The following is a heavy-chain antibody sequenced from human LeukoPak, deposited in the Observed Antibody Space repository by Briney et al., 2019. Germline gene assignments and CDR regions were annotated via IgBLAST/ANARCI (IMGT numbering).Heavy chain of an antibody. D-gene: IGHD2-2*01. CDR1: SFSNYG. Sequence: SFSNYGISWVRQAPGQGLEWMGRIIPILGIANYAQKFQGRVTITADKSTSTAYMELSSLRSEDTAVYYCARDALGYCSSTSCYSQALYSDYWGQGTLVTVSS. J-gene: IGHJ4*02. CDR3: ARDALGYCSSTSCYSQALYSDY. V-gene: IGHV1-69*04. CDR2: IIPILGIA.